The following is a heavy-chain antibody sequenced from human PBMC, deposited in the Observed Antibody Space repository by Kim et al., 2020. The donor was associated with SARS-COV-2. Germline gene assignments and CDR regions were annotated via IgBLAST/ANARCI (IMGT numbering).Heavy chain of an antibody. J-gene: IGHJ4*02. V-gene: IGHV3-11*06. CDR3: ARDLGEFHYYGSGSYPFDY. D-gene: IGHD3-10*01. Sequence: GRFTITRDNAKNSLYLQMNSLRAEDTAVYYCARDLGEFHYYGSGSYPFDYWGQGTLVTVSS.